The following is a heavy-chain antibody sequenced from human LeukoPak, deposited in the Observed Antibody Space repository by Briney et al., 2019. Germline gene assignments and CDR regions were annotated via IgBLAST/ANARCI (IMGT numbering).Heavy chain of an antibody. V-gene: IGHV3-74*01. CDR1: GFTFSSYS. J-gene: IGHJ4*02. Sequence: QTGGSLRLSCAASGFTFSSYSMNWVRQAPGKGLVWVSQINTDGNSTTYADSVKGRFTVSRDNAKNTLYLQMNSLRAEDTAVYYCARELASGDWGQGTLVTVSS. D-gene: IGHD6-13*01. CDR2: INTDGNST. CDR3: ARELASGD.